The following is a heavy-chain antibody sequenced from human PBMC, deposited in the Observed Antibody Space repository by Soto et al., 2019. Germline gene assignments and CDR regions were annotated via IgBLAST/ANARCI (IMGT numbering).Heavy chain of an antibody. J-gene: IGHJ1*01. CDR2: IIPIFGTA. D-gene: IGHD3-22*01. Sequence: SVKVSCKASGGTFSSYGISWVRQAPGQGLEWMGGIIPIFGTANYAQKFQGRVTITADESTSTAYMELSSLRSEDTAVYYCARIPDYYDPPQRWGQGTLVTVSS. V-gene: IGHV1-69*13. CDR3: ARIPDYYDPPQR. CDR1: GGTFSSYG.